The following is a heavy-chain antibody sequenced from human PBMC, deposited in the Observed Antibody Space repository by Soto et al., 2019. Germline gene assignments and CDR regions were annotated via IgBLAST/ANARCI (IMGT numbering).Heavy chain of an antibody. CDR3: ARDSDDILTGYSTRWFDP. D-gene: IGHD3-9*01. CDR2: ISAYNGHT. CDR1: GYTFTSYG. J-gene: IGHJ5*02. Sequence: QVQLVQSGAEVKKPGASVKVSCKASGYTFTSYGISWVRQAPGQGLEWMGWISAYNGHTNYAQRLQGRVTMTTDTSTSTAYMELRSLRYDDTAVYYCARDSDDILTGYSTRWFDPWVQGTRVTVSS. V-gene: IGHV1-18*04.